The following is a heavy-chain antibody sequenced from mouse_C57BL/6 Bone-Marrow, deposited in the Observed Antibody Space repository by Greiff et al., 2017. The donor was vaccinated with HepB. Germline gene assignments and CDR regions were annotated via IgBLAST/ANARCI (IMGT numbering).Heavy chain of an antibody. D-gene: IGHD1-1*01. CDR3: AKKGNYYGSGAMDY. Sequence: VQGVESGPGLVQPSQSLSITCTVSGFSLTSYGVHWVRQPPGKGLEWLGVIWSGGSTDYNAAFISRLSISKDNSKSQVFFKMNSLQADDTAIYYCAKKGNYYGSGAMDYWGQGTSVTVSS. J-gene: IGHJ4*01. CDR2: IWSGGST. V-gene: IGHV2-4*01. CDR1: GFSLTSYG.